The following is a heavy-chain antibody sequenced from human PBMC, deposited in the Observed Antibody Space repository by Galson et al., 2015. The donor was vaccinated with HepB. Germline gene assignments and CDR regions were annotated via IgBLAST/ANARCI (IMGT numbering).Heavy chain of an antibody. Sequence: SLRLSCAASEFTFSSYWMSWVRQAPGKGLEWVANIKQDGSEKYYVDSVKGRFTISRDNARNSLYPQMNSLRAEDTAVYYCARYGYSHGMDVWGQGTTVTVS. CDR2: IKQDGSEK. D-gene: IGHD2-8*01. CDR3: ARYGYSHGMDV. V-gene: IGHV3-7*03. CDR1: EFTFSSYW. J-gene: IGHJ6*02.